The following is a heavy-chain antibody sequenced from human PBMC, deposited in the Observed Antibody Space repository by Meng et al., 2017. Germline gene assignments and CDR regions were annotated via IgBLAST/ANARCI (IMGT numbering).Heavy chain of an antibody. Sequence: GESLKISCAASGFTFSSYGMHWVRQAPGKGLEWVAVIWYDGSNKYYADSVKGRFTISRDNSKNTLYLQMNSLRAEDTAVYYCARDPMDSSNLKHGLDYWGHGNLVNGAS. V-gene: IGHV3-33*01. D-gene: IGHD4-11*01. CDR2: IWYDGSNK. CDR1: GFTFSSYG. J-gene: IGHJ4*01. CDR3: ARDPMDSSNLKHGLDY.